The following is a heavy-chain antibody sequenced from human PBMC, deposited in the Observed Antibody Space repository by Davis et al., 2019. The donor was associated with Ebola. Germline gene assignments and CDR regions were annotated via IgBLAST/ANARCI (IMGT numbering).Heavy chain of an antibody. J-gene: IGHJ4*02. D-gene: IGHD2-21*02. Sequence: SETLSLTCAVSGGAFTGYYWRWIRQPPGKGLEWIGEINHDGRTNYIPSLKSRVTMSVDMSRNQFSLNVSSVTAADTAVYYCARGGVRPLLKYWGQGILVTVSS. CDR3: ARGGVRPLLKY. CDR2: INHDGRT. CDR1: GGAFTGYY. V-gene: IGHV4-34*01.